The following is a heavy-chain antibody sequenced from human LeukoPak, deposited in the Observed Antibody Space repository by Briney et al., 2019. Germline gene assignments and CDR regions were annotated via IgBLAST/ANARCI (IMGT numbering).Heavy chain of an antibody. Sequence: GESLKISCEGSGYSFSNYWIGWVRQMPGKGLEWMGIIYPGDYETRYSPSFQGLVTISVDKSISTSYLQWSSLKASDTAMYYCAIPPGYCGNDCSFDHWGQGTLVTVSS. CDR1: GYSFSNYW. D-gene: IGHD2-21*02. J-gene: IGHJ4*02. V-gene: IGHV5-51*01. CDR2: IYPGDYET. CDR3: AIPPGYCGNDCSFDH.